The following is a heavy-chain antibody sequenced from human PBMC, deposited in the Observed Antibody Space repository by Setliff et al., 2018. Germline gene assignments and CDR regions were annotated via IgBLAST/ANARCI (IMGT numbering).Heavy chain of an antibody. V-gene: IGHV1-2*02. D-gene: IGHD2-21*02. CDR3: ARTGHCGGDCYGFDY. Sequence: VASVKVSCKASGYTFTGYYMHWVRQAPGQGLEWMGWINPNSGGTNYAQKFQGRVTMTRDTSISTAYMELSRLRSDDTAVYYCARTGHCGGDCYGFDYWGQGTLVTVSS. J-gene: IGHJ4*02. CDR1: GYTFTGYY. CDR2: INPNSGGT.